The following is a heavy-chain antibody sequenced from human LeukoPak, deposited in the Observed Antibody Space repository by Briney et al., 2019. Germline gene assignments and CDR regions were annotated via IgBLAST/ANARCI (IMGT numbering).Heavy chain of an antibody. CDR1: GGSISSYY. CDR2: IYYSGST. J-gene: IGHJ3*02. V-gene: IGHV4-59*01. CDR3: ARAAMITAFDI. D-gene: IGHD3-22*01. Sequence: NLSETLSLTCTVSGGSISSYYWSWIRQPPGKGLEWIGYIYYSGSTNYNPSLKSRVTISVDTSKNQFSLKLSSVTAADTAVYYCARAAMITAFDIWGQGTMVTVSS.